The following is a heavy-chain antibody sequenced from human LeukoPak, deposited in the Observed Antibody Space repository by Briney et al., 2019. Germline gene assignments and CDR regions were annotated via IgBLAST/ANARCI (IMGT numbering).Heavy chain of an antibody. CDR2: INHSGST. D-gene: IGHD3-22*01. V-gene: IGHV4-34*01. CDR1: GGSFSGYY. Sequence: PSETLSLTCAVYGGSFSGYYWSWIRQPPGKGLEWIGEINHSGSTNYNPSLKSRVTISVDTSKNQFSLKLSSVTAADTAVYYCARGKVYYDSSGYLWGQGTLVTVSS. J-gene: IGHJ5*02. CDR3: ARGKVYYDSSGYL.